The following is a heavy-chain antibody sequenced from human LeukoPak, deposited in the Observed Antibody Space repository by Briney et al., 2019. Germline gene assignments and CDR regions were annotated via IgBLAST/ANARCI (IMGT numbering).Heavy chain of an antibody. CDR1: GLTFSTHW. Sequence: GGSLTLSCAASGLTFSTHWMSWARHAPGKGREWVANMKQDGSYKYYVDSVKGRFTISRDNAKNSLYLQMNSLKAEDTAVYYRARVVCSSTSCHDAFDIWGEGTMVSVSS. CDR3: ARVVCSSTSCHDAFDI. D-gene: IGHD2-2*01. J-gene: IGHJ3*02. CDR2: MKQDGSYK. V-gene: IGHV3-7*01.